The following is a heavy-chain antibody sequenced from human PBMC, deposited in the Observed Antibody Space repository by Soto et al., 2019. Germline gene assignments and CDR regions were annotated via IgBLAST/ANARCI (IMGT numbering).Heavy chain of an antibody. CDR3: ARTGDYDSSGYYWSFDY. V-gene: IGHV4-39*01. D-gene: IGHD3-22*01. J-gene: IGHJ4*02. CDR1: GGSISSSTHS. CDR2: IYYSGST. Sequence: SETLSLTCTVSGGSISSSTHSWGWIRQPPGKGLEWIGSIYYSGSTYYNPSLKSRVTISVDTSKNQFSLKLSSGTAADTAVYYCARTGDYDSSGYYWSFDYWGQGTMVTVSS.